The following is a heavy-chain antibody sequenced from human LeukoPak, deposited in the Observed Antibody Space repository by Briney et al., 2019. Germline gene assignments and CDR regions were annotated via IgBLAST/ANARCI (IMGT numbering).Heavy chain of an antibody. CDR3: ARDRSSGTFDSFGV. CDR1: GGTFSNYA. V-gene: IGHV1-69*01. CDR2: IIPSFGPP. J-gene: IGHJ3*01. D-gene: IGHD1-26*01. Sequence: SVKVSCKASGGTFSNYAFSWVRQSPRQGLEWMGGIIPSFGPPNNAQKFQDRVTITADESKSTVHMELSSLTSDDTAIYYCARDRSSGTFDSFGVWGPGTLVTVSS.